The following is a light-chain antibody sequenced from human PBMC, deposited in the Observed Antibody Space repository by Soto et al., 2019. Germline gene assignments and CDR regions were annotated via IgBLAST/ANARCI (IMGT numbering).Light chain of an antibody. CDR3: QTWGTGIHVV. CDR2: LNSDGSH. Sequence: QLVLTQSPSASASLGASVTLTCTRSSGHISYAIAWHQQQPEKGPRYLMKLNSDGSHSKGDGIPDRFSGSSSGAERYLTISSLQSEDEADYYCQTWGTGIHVVFGGGTKVTVL. CDR1: SGHISYA. V-gene: IGLV4-69*01. J-gene: IGLJ2*01.